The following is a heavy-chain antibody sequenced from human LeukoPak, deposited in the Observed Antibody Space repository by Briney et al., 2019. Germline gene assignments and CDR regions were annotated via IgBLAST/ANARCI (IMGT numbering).Heavy chain of an antibody. CDR3: ARYDFWSGQVDY. V-gene: IGHV3-21*01. CDR2: ISSSSSYI. Sequence: GGSLRLSCAASGFTFSSYSMNWVRQAPGKGLEWVSSISSSSSYIYYADSVEGRFTISRDNAKNSLYLQMNSLRAEDTAVYYCARYDFWSGQVDYWGQGTLVTVSS. J-gene: IGHJ4*02. D-gene: IGHD3-3*01. CDR1: GFTFSSYS.